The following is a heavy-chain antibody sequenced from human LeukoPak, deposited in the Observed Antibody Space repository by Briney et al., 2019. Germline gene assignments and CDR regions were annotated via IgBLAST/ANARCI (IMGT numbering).Heavy chain of an antibody. J-gene: IGHJ3*01. CDR3: ARRKWLSRLGAFDL. Sequence: PSETLTLTCTVSGGSISSGDNYWSRIRQPPEKGLEWIGYIYYSGSTYYNPSLKSRVTISVDTSKNQFSLKLSSVTAADTAVYYCARRKWLSRLGAFDLWGQGTMVTVSS. D-gene: IGHD3-22*01. CDR1: GGSISSGDNY. CDR2: IYYSGST. V-gene: IGHV4-30-4*01.